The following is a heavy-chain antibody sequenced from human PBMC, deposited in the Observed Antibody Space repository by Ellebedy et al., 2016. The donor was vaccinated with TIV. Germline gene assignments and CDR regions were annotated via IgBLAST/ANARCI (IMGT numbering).Heavy chain of an antibody. Sequence: ASVKVSXXASGGTFSSYTISWVRQAPGQWLEWMGGIIPIFGTANYAQKFQDRVTITADESTRTAYMELSSLRSEDTAVYYCARDFLRAPDGSESYNNWFDPWGQGTLVTVSS. V-gene: IGHV1-69*13. D-gene: IGHD3-10*01. CDR3: ARDFLRAPDGSESYNNWFDP. CDR2: IIPIFGTA. CDR1: GGTFSSYT. J-gene: IGHJ5*02.